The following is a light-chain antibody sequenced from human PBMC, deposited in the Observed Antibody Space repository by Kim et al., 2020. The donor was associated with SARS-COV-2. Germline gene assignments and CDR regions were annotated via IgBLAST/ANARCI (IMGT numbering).Light chain of an antibody. CDR2: GAS. J-gene: IGKJ4*01. Sequence: EIVLTQSPGTLSLSPGERATLSCRASQSVSSSYLAWYQQKPGQAPRLLIYGASSRVTGIPDRFSGSGSGTDFTLTISRLEPEDFAVYYCQQYGSSPFTFGGGTKLEIK. CDR1: QSVSSSY. CDR3: QQYGSSPFT. V-gene: IGKV3-20*01.